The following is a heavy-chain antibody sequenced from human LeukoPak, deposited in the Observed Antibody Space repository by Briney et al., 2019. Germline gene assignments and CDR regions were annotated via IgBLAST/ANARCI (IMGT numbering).Heavy chain of an antibody. D-gene: IGHD5-18*01. CDR1: GYTFTGYY. CDR3: ARGQRRYSYDIRGGVGY. Sequence: ASVKVSCKASGYTFTGYYMHWVRQAPGQGLEWMGWINPNSGGTNYAQKFQGRVTMTRDTSISTAYMELSRLRSDDTAVYYCARGQRRYSYDIRGGVGYWGQGTLSPSPQ. V-gene: IGHV1-2*02. CDR2: INPNSGGT. J-gene: IGHJ4*02.